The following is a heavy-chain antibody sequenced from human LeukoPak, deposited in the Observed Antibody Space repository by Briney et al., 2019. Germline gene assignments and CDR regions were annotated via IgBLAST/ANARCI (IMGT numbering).Heavy chain of an antibody. Sequence: GRSLRLSCAASGFTFDDYAMHWVRQAPGKGLEWVSGISWNSGSIGYADSVKGRFTISRDNAKNSLYLQMNSLRAEDTALYYCAKGNLGDYVYNWCDPWGQGTLVTVSS. CDR2: ISWNSGSI. V-gene: IGHV3-9*01. CDR1: GFTFDDYA. J-gene: IGHJ5*02. CDR3: AKGNLGDYVYNWCDP. D-gene: IGHD4-17*01.